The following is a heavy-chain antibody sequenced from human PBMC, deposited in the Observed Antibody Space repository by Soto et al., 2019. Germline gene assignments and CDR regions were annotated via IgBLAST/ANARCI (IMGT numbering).Heavy chain of an antibody. V-gene: IGHV1-18*01. D-gene: IGHD3-16*01. CDR3: AMVDVYVTPSPQDV. J-gene: IGHJ6*02. CDR2: INTYNGNT. Sequence: QVQLVQSGAEVKNPGASVKVSCKASGYTFTRYGIGWARQAPGQGLEWMGWINTYNGNTNYAQNGQARVTLTTDTSASTADLELRSLRSKETAIYYCAMVDVYVTPSPQDVWGQGTTVSSSS. CDR1: GYTFTRYG.